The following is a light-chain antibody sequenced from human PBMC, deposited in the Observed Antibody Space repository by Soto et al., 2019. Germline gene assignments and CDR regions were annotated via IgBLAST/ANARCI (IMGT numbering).Light chain of an antibody. CDR1: QAISNS. Sequence: DIQMPQSPSSLSASVGDKVTITCRASQAISNSLAWYQQKPGKVPELLIFAASTLQSGVPSRFSGSGSGTDFTLTISSLQPEDVAVYYCQKYNSGPFTFGQGTKLEIK. J-gene: IGKJ2*01. CDR3: QKYNSGPFT. CDR2: AAS. V-gene: IGKV1-27*01.